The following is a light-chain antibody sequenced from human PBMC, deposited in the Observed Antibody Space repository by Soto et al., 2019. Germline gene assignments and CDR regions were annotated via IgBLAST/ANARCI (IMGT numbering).Light chain of an antibody. CDR3: CSYVGKGTLV. CDR1: SSGVGTYNL. V-gene: IGLV2-23*01. J-gene: IGLJ3*02. CDR2: EDT. Sequence: QSALTQPASVSGSPGQSISISCSGTSSGVGTYNLVSWYQQHPDKAPKFLLYEDTQRPTGISNRFSGSKSGNTASLTVSGLQPEDEATYYCCSYVGKGTLVFGGGTKHTVL.